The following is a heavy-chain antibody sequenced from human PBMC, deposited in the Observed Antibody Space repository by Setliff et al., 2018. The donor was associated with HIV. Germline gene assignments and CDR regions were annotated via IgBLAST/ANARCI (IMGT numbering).Heavy chain of an antibody. D-gene: IGHD4-17*01. CDR2: IYFTGSS. CDR1: GGSISTYY. V-gene: IGHV4-59*01. CDR3: ARVQMAYAAFGV. J-gene: IGHJ3*01. Sequence: SETLSLTCTVSGGSISTYYWSWIRQPPGKGLEWIGSIYFTGSSDNNPSLKSRVTLSVDTSKHQFPLKLSSVTAADTAVYYCARVQMAYAAFGVWGQGTMVTVSS.